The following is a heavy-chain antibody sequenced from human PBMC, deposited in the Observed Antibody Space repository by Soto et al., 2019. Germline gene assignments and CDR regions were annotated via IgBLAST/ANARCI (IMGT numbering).Heavy chain of an antibody. Sequence: QVQLQESGPGLVKPSETLSLTCTVSGGSISSYYWSWIRQPPGKGLEWIGYIHYSGSTHYNRSLKRRVTISLDTSKNQFSLKLTSVTAADSAVYYCARHSTGLDVWGKGTTVTVSS. V-gene: IGHV4-59*08. D-gene: IGHD3-9*01. CDR3: ARHSTGLDV. J-gene: IGHJ6*04. CDR2: IHYSGST. CDR1: GGSISSYY.